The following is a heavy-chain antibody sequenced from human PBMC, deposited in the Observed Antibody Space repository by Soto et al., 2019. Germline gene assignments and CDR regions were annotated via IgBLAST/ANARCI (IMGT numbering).Heavy chain of an antibody. J-gene: IGHJ5*02. D-gene: IGHD3-10*01. V-gene: IGHV3-23*01. CDR3: AKLRWGSDNWFDP. Sequence: EVQLLESGGGLVQPGGSLRLSSAASGFTFSSYAMSWVRQTPGKGLEWVSAISGSGDSTYYADSVKGRFTISRDNSKNTLYLQMNSLRAEDTAVYYCAKLRWGSDNWFDPWGQGTRVTVSS. CDR1: GFTFSSYA. CDR2: ISGSGDST.